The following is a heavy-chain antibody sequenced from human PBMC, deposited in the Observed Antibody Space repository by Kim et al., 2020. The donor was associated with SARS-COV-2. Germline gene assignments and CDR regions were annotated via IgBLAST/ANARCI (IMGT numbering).Heavy chain of an antibody. Sequence: GGSLRLSCAASGFTFSSYSMNWVRQAPGKGLEWVSSISSSSSYIYYADSVKGRFTISRDNAKNSLYLQMNSLRAEDTAVYYCARGGFLEWVDYWGQGTLVTVSS. CDR3: ARGGFLEWVDY. D-gene: IGHD3-3*01. CDR2: ISSSSSYI. CDR1: GFTFSSYS. J-gene: IGHJ4*02. V-gene: IGHV3-21*01.